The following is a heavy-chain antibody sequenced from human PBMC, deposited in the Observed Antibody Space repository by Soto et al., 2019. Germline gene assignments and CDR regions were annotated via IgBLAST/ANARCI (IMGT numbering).Heavy chain of an antibody. J-gene: IGHJ4*02. Sequence: QVQLQQWGAGLLKPSETLSLTCAVYGGSFSGYYWSWIRQPPGKGLEWIGEINHSGGTNYNPSLKSRVTISVDTSKNQVSLKLSSVTAADTAVYYCARLRWEQPWVFDYWGQGTLVTVSS. V-gene: IGHV4-34*02. CDR3: ARLRWEQPWVFDY. CDR1: GGSFSGYY. D-gene: IGHD1-26*01. CDR2: INHSGGT.